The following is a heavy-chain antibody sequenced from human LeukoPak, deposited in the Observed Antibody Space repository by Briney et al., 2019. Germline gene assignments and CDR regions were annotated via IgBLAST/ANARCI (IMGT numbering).Heavy chain of an antibody. J-gene: IGHJ4*02. CDR3: AKDFVVVPGNVNYFDY. Sequence: GGSLRLSCAASGFTLSSYAMSWVRQAPGKGLEWVSAISGSGDNTYYADSVKGRFTVSRDNSKNTLYVQMKSLRAEDTAVYYCAKDFVVVPGNVNYFDYWGQGTLVTVSS. CDR2: ISGSGDNT. V-gene: IGHV3-23*01. CDR1: GFTLSSYA. D-gene: IGHD2-21*02.